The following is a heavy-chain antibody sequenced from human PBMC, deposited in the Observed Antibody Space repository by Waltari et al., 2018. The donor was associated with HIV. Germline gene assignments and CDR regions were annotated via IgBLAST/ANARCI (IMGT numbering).Heavy chain of an antibody. V-gene: IGHV1-3*01. D-gene: IGHD3-10*01. CDR3: ARDYLPHTVPVRWYNWFDP. J-gene: IGHJ5*02. CDR1: GYTFPSYA. Sequence: QVQLVQSGAEVKKPGASVKVSCKASGYTFPSYAIHWVPQAPGQRLEWMGWINAGNGNTKYSQKFQGRVTITRDTSASTAYMELSSLRSEDTAVYYCARDYLPHTVPVRWYNWFDPWGQGTLVTVSS. CDR2: INAGNGNT.